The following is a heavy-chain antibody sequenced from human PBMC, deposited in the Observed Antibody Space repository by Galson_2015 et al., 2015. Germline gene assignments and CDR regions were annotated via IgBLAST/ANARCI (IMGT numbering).Heavy chain of an antibody. D-gene: IGHD3-10*01. CDR1: GFTFSRFA. CDR3: AKGPPDYYGSGRHGYFDP. CDR2: ISGGGSNT. J-gene: IGHJ5*02. Sequence: SLRLSCAASGFTFSRFAMTWVRQAPGKGLEWISSISGGGSNTYYADSVKGRFTVSRDESTNTLYLQMNSLRAEDTAVYYCAKGPPDYYGSGRHGYFDPWGQGTLVTVSA. V-gene: IGHV3-23*01.